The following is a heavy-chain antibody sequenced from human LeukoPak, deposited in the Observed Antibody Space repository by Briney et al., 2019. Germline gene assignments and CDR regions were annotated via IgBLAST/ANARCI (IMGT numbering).Heavy chain of an antibody. Sequence: SVTVSCKTSGGTFTTYAITWVRQAPGHGLEWMGMIIPMSGTANVAQKFQGRVTITADKSATTSYMEMSSLTSDDTAVYYCARGTTIFGVVPGDIDVRGQGTTVIVSS. V-gene: IGHV1-69*06. D-gene: IGHD3-3*01. J-gene: IGHJ6*02. CDR3: ARGTTIFGVVPGDIDV. CDR1: GGTFTTYA. CDR2: IIPMSGTA.